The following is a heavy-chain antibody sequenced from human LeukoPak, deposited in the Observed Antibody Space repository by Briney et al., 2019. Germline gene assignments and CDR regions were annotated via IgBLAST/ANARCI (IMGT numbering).Heavy chain of an antibody. D-gene: IGHD6-13*01. CDR1: GFTFSSYW. V-gene: IGHV3-7*01. J-gene: IGHJ4*02. CDR2: IKQDGSEK. CDR3: ARDGSSSWYDY. Sequence: GGSLRLSCAASGFTFSSYWMSWVRQAPGKGLEWVANIKQDGSEKYYVESVKGRFTISRDNAKNSLYLQVNSLRAEDTAVYYCARDGSSSWYDYWGQGTLVTVSS.